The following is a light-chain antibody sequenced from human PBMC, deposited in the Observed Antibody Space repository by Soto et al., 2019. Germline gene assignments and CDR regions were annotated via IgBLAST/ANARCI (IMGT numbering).Light chain of an antibody. CDR3: SSYTSTSTVI. V-gene: IGLV2-14*01. J-gene: IGLJ2*01. CDR2: DVS. Sequence: QSALTQPASVSGSPGQSITISCTGTSSDVGGYNYVSWYQQHPDKAPKLMIYDVSNRPSGVSYRFSGSKSGNTASLTISGLQAEDEADYYCSSYTSTSTVIFGGGIKVTVL. CDR1: SSDVGGYNY.